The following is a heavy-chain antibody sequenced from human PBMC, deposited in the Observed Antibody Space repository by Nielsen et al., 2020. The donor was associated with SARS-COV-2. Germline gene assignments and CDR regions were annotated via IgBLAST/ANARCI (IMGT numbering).Heavy chain of an antibody. J-gene: IGHJ4*02. D-gene: IGHD3-22*01. V-gene: IGHV3-15*01. Sequence: GESLKISCAASGFTFSNAWMSWVRQAPGKGLEWVGRIKSKTDGRTTDYAAPVKGRFTISRDDSKNTLYLQMNSLKTEDTAVYYCTTEGTNYYDSSGGFDYWGQGTLVTVSS. CDR1: GFTFSNAW. CDR3: TTEGTNYYDSSGGFDY. CDR2: IKSKTDGRTT.